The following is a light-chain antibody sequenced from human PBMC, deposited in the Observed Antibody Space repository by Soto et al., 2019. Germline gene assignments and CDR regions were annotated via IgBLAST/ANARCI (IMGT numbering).Light chain of an antibody. CDR2: AAN. V-gene: IGKV1-9*01. J-gene: IGKJ5*01. CDR3: QQSYSTPIT. Sequence: DIQLTQSPSFLSASVGDRVTITCRASQGISNYLAWYQQEPGKAPKLLIYAANSLQSGVPSRFSGSGSGTEFTLTISSLQPEDFATYSCQQSYSTPITFGQGTRLEIK. CDR1: QGISNY.